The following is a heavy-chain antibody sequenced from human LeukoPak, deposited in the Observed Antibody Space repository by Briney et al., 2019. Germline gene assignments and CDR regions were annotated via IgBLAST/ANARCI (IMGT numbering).Heavy chain of an antibody. CDR3: ARGYPGILTGYYNDY. V-gene: IGHV4-34*01. Sequence: PSEALSLTCAVYGGSFCGYYWSWIREPPGKGLEWIWEINHSVSINYNTSLKRRVTISVDTYKNQFSMKLSSVDAADTAVYYCARGYPGILTGYYNDYWGQGTLVTVSS. J-gene: IGHJ4*02. D-gene: IGHD3-9*01. CDR2: INHSVSI. CDR1: GGSFCGYY.